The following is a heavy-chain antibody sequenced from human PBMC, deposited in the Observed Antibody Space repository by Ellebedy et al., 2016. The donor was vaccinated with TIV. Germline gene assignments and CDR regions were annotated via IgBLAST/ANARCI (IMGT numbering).Heavy chain of an antibody. CDR3: ARARENSFNRSGFSDY. Sequence: ASVKVSCKASGYIFGSHGINWVRQAPGQGLEWMGWISTYSADTSYAQKLQGRVTLTTDTSTASAYIELRSLRSDDTAIYYCARARENSFNRSGFSDYWGHGTLVTVSS. CDR2: ISTYSADT. CDR1: GYIFGSHG. J-gene: IGHJ4*01. V-gene: IGHV1-18*01. D-gene: IGHD3-22*01.